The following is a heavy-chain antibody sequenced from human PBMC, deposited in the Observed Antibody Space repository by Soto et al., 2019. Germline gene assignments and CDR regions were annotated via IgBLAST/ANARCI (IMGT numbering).Heavy chain of an antibody. CDR2: ISYDGSNK. CDR1: GFTFSSYG. V-gene: IGHV3-30*18. CDR3: AKATYYDFWSGYSPDEYYYYGMDV. Sequence: QVQLVESGGGVVQPGRSLRLSCAASGFTFSSYGMHWVRQAPGKGLEWVAVISYDGSNKYYADSVKGRFTISRDNSKNTLYLQMNSLRAEDTAVYYCAKATYYDFWSGYSPDEYYYYGMDVWGQGTTVTVSS. J-gene: IGHJ6*02. D-gene: IGHD3-3*01.